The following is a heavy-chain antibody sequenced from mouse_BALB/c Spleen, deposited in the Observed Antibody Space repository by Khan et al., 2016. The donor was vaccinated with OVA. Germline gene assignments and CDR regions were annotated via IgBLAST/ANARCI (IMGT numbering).Heavy chain of an antibody. CDR3: ARSVTITTVVATDFDY. D-gene: IGHD1-1*01. Sequence: VQLQASGPGLVKPSQSLSLTCTVTGSSITSDYAWNWIRQFPGNKLEWMGYISYSGRTSYNPSLKRRISITRDTSKNQFFLQLNSVTTEDTATYYCARSVTITTVVATDFDYWGQGTTLTVSS. J-gene: IGHJ2*01. CDR1: GSSITSDYA. CDR2: ISYSGRT. V-gene: IGHV3-2*02.